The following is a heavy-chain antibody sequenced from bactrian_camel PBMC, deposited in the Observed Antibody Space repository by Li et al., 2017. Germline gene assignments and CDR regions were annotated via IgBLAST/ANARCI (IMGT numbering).Heavy chain of an antibody. CDR1: GFMFWSAC. V-gene: IGHV3S1*01. CDR3: AADPGRPGMRFALYEYNF. CDR2: IDTRDDTT. J-gene: IGHJ4*01. D-gene: IGHD1*01. Sequence: QVQLVESGGGSVQAGGNLRLSCAASGFMFWSACMARFRQAPGKEREGVATIDTRDDTTYYADSVKGRFTISQDKANRTLYLQMNSLKPEDTAMYYCAADPGRPGMRFALYEYNFWGQGTQVTVS.